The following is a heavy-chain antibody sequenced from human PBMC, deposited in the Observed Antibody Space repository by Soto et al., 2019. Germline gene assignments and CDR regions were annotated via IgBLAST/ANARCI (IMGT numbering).Heavy chain of an antibody. Sequence: PSETLSLTCTVAGGSISSSDFYRGWLRQTPGKGLEFIGGMYYSGTTYYNPSLKSRVTISVDTSKNQFTLKLISVTAADTAVYYCAVVDSTGNWFDPWGEGALVTVSS. CDR3: AVVDSTGNWFDP. CDR1: GGSISSSDFY. D-gene: IGHD6-25*01. V-gene: IGHV4-39*01. J-gene: IGHJ5*02. CDR2: MYYSGTT.